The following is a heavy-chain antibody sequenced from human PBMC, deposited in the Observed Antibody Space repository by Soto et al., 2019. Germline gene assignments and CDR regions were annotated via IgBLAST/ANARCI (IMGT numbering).Heavy chain of an antibody. CDR3: AKDRGGFARGWEYYDF. J-gene: IGHJ4*02. V-gene: IGHV3-23*01. CDR1: GFAFSSYT. CDR2: ISASGGST. Sequence: GGSLRLSCAASGFAFSSYTMSWVRQTPGKGLEWVSSISASGGSTYYGDSLKGRFTISRDNSKNTLNLHIKSLGVEDSAVYYCAKDRGGFARGWEYYDFWGQGTQVTVSS. D-gene: IGHD6-19*01.